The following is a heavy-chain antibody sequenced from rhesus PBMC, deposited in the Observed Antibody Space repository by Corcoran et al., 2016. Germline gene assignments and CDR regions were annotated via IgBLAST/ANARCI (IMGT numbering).Heavy chain of an antibody. V-gene: IGHV1-200*01. CDR2: INPSSGNR. D-gene: IGHD4-29*01. Sequence: QVQLVQSGADVKKPGASVKLSCKASGYTFISYRINWGRQAPRQGLEWMGWINPSSGNRGYAQNFQGRVTMTRDTSTSTAYMDLSSLRSEDTAVYYCARGEGSSYGFFDYWGQGVLVTVSS. CDR1: GYTFISYR. J-gene: IGHJ4*01. CDR3: ARGEGSSYGFFDY.